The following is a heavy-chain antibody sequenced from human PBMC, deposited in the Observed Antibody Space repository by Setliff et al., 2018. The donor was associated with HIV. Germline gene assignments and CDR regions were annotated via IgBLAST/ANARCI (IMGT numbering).Heavy chain of an antibody. J-gene: IGHJ6*02. CDR2: IIPIFGST. V-gene: IGHV1-69*05. CDR1: GATFSSYA. D-gene: IGHD2-2*02. CDR3: ARVNFLDDIVVVPAAIDGNYYYYYGMDV. Sequence: ASVKVSCKASGATFSSYAISWVRQAPGQGLEWMGGIIPIFGSTSYAQKFQGRVTMTRDTSTSTVYMELSSLRSEDTAVYYCARVNFLDDIVVVPAAIDGNYYYYYGMDVWGQGTTVTVSS.